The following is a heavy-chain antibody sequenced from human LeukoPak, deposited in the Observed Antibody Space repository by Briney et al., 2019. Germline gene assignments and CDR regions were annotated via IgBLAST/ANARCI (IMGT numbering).Heavy chain of an antibody. CDR3: ARGRGSWYGVYFDY. Sequence: GGSLRLSCAASGFTFTDYWMSWVRQAPGKGLEWVANIKRDGSEKYYVDSVKGRFTISRDNAKNSLYLQMNSLGTEDTAVYYCARGRGSWYGVYFDYWGQGTLVTVSS. J-gene: IGHJ4*02. V-gene: IGHV3-7*01. D-gene: IGHD6-13*01. CDR1: GFTFTDYW. CDR2: IKRDGSEK.